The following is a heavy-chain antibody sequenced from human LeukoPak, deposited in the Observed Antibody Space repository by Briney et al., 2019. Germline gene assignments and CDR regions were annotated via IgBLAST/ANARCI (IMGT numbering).Heavy chain of an antibody. CDR1: VYSISSGYY. CDR2: MFHNGRT. CDR3: AREEGQKIES. V-gene: IGHV4-38-2*02. J-gene: IGHJ1*01. Sequence: PSETLSLTCNVSVYSISSGYYWGWIRQPPGKGLEWIGTMFHNGRTYYNPSLKSRVTISADTSMIHFSLRLSSVTASDTAVYYCAREEGQKIESWGQGTLVTVSS. D-gene: IGHD2-21*01.